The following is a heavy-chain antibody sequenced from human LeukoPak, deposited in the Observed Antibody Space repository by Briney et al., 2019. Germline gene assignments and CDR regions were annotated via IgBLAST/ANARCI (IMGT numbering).Heavy chain of an antibody. D-gene: IGHD6-19*01. CDR3: TVTIAVGY. V-gene: IGHV3-7*01. CDR1: GFNFSGYW. CDR2: IKEDGSEK. J-gene: IGHJ4*02. Sequence: GGSLRLSCAASGFNFSGYWMTWVRQAPGKGLEWVANIKEDGSEKHYVDSVKGRFTISRDNAKNSLYLEMNTLRLEDTAVYYCTVTIAVGYWGQGSLVTVSS.